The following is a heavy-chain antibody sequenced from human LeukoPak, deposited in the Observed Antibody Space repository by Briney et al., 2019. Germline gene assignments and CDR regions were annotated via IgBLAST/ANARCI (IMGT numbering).Heavy chain of an antibody. V-gene: IGHV1-24*01. J-gene: IGHJ4*02. D-gene: IGHD3-10*01. CDR3: ATLDYGSGSPRRPDY. Sequence: ASVKVSCKVSGYTLTELSMHWVRQAPGKGLEWMGGFDPEDGETIYAQKSQGRVTMTEDTSTDTAYMELSSLRSEDTAVYYCATLDYGSGSPRRPDYWGQGTLVTVSS. CDR2: FDPEDGET. CDR1: GYTLTELS.